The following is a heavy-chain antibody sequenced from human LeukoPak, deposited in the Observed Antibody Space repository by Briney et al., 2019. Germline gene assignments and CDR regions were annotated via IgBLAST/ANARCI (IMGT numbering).Heavy chain of an antibody. CDR1: GGSISSYY. V-gene: IGHV4-59*01. Sequence: SETLSLTCTVSGGSISSYYWTWIRQPPGKGLEWIGYIYYGGSTNYNPSLKSRVTISVDTSNNQFSLKLTSVTAADTAVYYCARPLIAARQSHDAFDIWGQGTMVTASS. CDR2: IYYGGST. CDR3: ARPLIAARQSHDAFDI. J-gene: IGHJ3*02. D-gene: IGHD6-6*01.